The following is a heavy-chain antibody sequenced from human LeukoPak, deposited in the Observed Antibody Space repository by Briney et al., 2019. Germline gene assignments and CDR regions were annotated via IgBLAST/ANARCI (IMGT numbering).Heavy chain of an antibody. V-gene: IGHV4-4*07. J-gene: IGHJ4*02. Sequence: SETLSLTCTVSGGSISSYYWSWIRQPAGKGLEWIGRIYTSGSTNYNPSLKGRVTISVDTSKNQFSLKLSSVTAADTAVYFCAREGFYYDSSGYPPIPYFDYWGQGTLVTVSS. D-gene: IGHD3-22*01. CDR2: IYTSGST. CDR3: AREGFYYDSSGYPPIPYFDY. CDR1: GGSISSYY.